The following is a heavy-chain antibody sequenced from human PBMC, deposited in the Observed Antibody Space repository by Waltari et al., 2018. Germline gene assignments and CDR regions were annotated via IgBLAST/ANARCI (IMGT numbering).Heavy chain of an antibody. Sequence: EVQLLESGGGLVQPGGSLRLSCAASGFPFNNYVMSWVRQVPGKGLGWVSTISGSGSNTHYVDSVKGRFTIARDNSKNTLYLQMNSLRAEDTAVYYCAKGPSSSWYLFDYWGQGTLVTVSS. CDR2: ISGSGSNT. D-gene: IGHD6-13*01. CDR3: AKGPSSSWYLFDY. J-gene: IGHJ4*02. V-gene: IGHV3-23*01. CDR1: GFPFNNYV.